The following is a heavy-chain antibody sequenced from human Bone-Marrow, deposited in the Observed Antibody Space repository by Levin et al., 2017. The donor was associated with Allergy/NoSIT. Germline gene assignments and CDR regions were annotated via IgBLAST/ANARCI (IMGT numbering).Heavy chain of an antibody. J-gene: IGHJ4*02. CDR3: ARDGLFDY. D-gene: IGHD3/OR15-3a*01. CDR2: ISRSGATT. CDR1: GFTFDDFA. Sequence: SCEASGFTFDDFAMNWIRQAPGKAPEWISDISRSGATTSYAESVKGRFSISRDNSRDTLFLQMNNLRTDASALYYCARDGLFDYWGRGTLVTVSS. V-gene: IGHV3-23*01.